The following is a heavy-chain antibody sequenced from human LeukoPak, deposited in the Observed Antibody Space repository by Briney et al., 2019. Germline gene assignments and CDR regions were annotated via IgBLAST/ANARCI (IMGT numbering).Heavy chain of an antibody. Sequence: SGTASLTCAVSGGSISSSNWWSRVRQPPGKGLEWIGEIYHSGSTNYNPSLKSRVTISVDKSKNQFSLKLSSVTAADTAVYYCARSITIFGVVSPMDVWGKGTTVTVSS. CDR1: GGSISSSNW. J-gene: IGHJ6*04. CDR3: ARSITIFGVVSPMDV. D-gene: IGHD3-3*01. CDR2: IYHSGST. V-gene: IGHV4-4*02.